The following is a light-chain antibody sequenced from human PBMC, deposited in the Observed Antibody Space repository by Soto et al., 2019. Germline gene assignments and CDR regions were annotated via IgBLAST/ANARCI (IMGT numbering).Light chain of an antibody. J-gene: IGKJ1*01. Sequence: EIVLTQSPGTLSLSPGERATVSCRAGQSVSSSYLAWYQQKPGQAPRLLIYGAFNRATGIPDRFSGGGSGTDFTLTITSLEPEDFAVYYCQYYGNSPLTFGQGTKVDIK. CDR1: QSVSSSY. CDR2: GAF. CDR3: QYYGNSPLT. V-gene: IGKV3-20*01.